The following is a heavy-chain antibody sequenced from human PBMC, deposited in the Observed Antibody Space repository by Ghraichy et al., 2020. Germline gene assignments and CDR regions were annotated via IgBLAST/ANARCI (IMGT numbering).Heavy chain of an antibody. V-gene: IGHV3-53*01. J-gene: IGHJ6*02. D-gene: IGHD4-17*01. CDR1: GFTVSSNY. Sequence: LSLTCAASGFTVSSNYMSWVRQAPGKGLEWVSVIYSGGSTYYADSVKGRFTISRDNSKNTLYLQMNSLRAEDTAVYYCARVQDYGDLAPYYYYYGMDVWGQGTTVTVSS. CDR3: ARVQDYGDLAPYYYYYGMDV. CDR2: IYSGGST.